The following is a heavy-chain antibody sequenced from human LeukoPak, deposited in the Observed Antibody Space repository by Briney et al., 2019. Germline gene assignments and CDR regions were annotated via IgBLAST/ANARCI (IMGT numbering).Heavy chain of an antibody. Sequence: GESLKISCKASGCSFTSYWIGWVRQMPGKGLEWMGIIYPGDSDTRYSPSFQGQVTISADKSISTAYLQWSSLKASDTAMYYCARRYYYDSSGYPRPWYFDYWGQGTLVTVSS. J-gene: IGHJ4*02. CDR3: ARRYYYDSSGYPRPWYFDY. CDR1: GCSFTSYW. D-gene: IGHD3-22*01. V-gene: IGHV5-51*01. CDR2: IYPGDSDT.